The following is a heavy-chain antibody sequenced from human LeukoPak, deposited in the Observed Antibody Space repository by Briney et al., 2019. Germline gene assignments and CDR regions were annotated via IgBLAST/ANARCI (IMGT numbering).Heavy chain of an antibody. CDR3: ARVDNDYYDSSGYPGYFQH. CDR1: GGSISSGDYY. CDR2: IYYSGST. D-gene: IGHD3-22*01. J-gene: IGHJ1*01. Sequence: SQTLSLTCTVSGGSISSGDYYWSWIRQPPGKGLEWIGYIYYSGSTYYNPSLKSRVTISVDTSKNQFSLKLSSATAADTAVYYCARVDNDYYDSSGYPGYFQHWGQGTLVTVSS. V-gene: IGHV4-30-4*01.